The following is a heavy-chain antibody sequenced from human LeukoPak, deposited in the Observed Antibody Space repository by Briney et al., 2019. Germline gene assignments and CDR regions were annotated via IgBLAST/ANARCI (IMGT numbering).Heavy chain of an antibody. CDR2: ISGSGGST. CDR3: AKDGEVSGSSPEEYYFDY. J-gene: IGHJ4*02. CDR1: GFTFSSYA. D-gene: IGHD6-6*01. Sequence: GGSLRLSCAASGFTFSSYAMSWVRQAPGKGLEWVSAISGSGGSTYYADSVKGRFTISRDNSKNTLYLQMNSLRAEDTAVYYCAKDGEVSGSSPEEYYFDYWGQGTLVTVSS. V-gene: IGHV3-23*01.